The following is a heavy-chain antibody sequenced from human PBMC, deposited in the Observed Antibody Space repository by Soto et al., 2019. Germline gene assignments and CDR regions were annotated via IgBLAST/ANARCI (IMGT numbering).Heavy chain of an antibody. Sequence: QVQLVQSGAEVKKPGSSVKVSCKASGGTFSSYTISWVRQAPGQGLEWMGRIIPILGIAYYAQKFQGRVTITADKSTSTAYMELSSLRSEDTAVYYCARDRIAAAGHFDYWGQGTLVTVSS. D-gene: IGHD6-13*01. CDR2: IIPILGIA. V-gene: IGHV1-69*08. J-gene: IGHJ4*02. CDR3: ARDRIAAAGHFDY. CDR1: GGTFSSYT.